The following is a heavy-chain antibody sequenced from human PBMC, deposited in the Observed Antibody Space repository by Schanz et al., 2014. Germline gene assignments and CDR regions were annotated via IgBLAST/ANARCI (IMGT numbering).Heavy chain of an antibody. J-gene: IGHJ4*02. CDR1: RFTFSSYS. CDR2: ITASGDYM. Sequence: EVQLVESGGGLVKPGGSLRLSCEASRFTFSSYSFNWVRQAPGKGLEWVSSITASGDYMHYADSVKGRFTISRDNARNSLYLQMNNLRVEDTAVYYCAGGPDYGSGSYSSYWGQGTLVTVSS. CDR3: AGGPDYGSGSYSSY. D-gene: IGHD3-10*01. V-gene: IGHV3-21*01.